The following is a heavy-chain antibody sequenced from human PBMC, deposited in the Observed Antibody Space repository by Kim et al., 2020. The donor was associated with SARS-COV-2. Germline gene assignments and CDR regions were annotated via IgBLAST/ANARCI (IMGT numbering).Heavy chain of an antibody. CDR3: AKVRRLEQQRRGSGWFDP. J-gene: IGHJ5*02. D-gene: IGHD6-13*01. CDR1: GFTFSSYA. Sequence: GGSLRLSCAASGFTFSSYAMSWVRQAPGKGLEWVSAISGSGGSTYYADSVKGRFTISRDNSKNTLYLQMNSLRAEDTAVYYCAKVRRLEQQRRGSGWFDPWGQGTLVTVSS. CDR2: ISGSGGST. V-gene: IGHV3-23*01.